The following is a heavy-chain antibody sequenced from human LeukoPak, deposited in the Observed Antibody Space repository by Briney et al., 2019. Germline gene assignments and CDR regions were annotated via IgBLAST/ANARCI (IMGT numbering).Heavy chain of an antibody. Sequence: GGSLRLSCAASGFTVSSNYMSWVRQAPGKGLEWVSVIYSGGSTYYADSVKGRFTISRDNSKNTLYLQMNSLRAEDTAVYYCARGAFDYYDSSGLYYFDYWGQGTLVTVSS. CDR1: GFTVSSNY. V-gene: IGHV3-53*01. J-gene: IGHJ4*02. CDR2: IYSGGST. CDR3: ARGAFDYYDSSGLYYFDY. D-gene: IGHD3-22*01.